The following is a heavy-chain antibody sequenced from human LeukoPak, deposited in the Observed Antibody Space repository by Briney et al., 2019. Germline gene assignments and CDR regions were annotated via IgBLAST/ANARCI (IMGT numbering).Heavy chain of an antibody. CDR3: TTAPFYYDSSGYYSRIGYFDY. D-gene: IGHD3-22*01. CDR1: GFTFSNAW. CDR2: IKSKTDGGTT. V-gene: IGHV3-15*01. J-gene: IGHJ4*02. Sequence: PGGSLRLSCAASGFTFSNAWMSWVRQAPGKGLEWVGRIKSKTDGGTTDYAAPVKGRFTISRDDSKNTLYLQMNSLKTEDTAVYYCTTAPFYYDSSGYYSRIGYFDYWGQGTLVTVSS.